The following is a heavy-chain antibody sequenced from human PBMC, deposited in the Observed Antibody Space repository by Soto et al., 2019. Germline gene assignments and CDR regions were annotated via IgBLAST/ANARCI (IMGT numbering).Heavy chain of an antibody. D-gene: IGHD3-3*01. Sequence: GGSLRLSCAASGFTFSSYWMHWVRQAPGKGLVWVSRINSDGSSTSYADSVKGRFTISRDNAKNTLYLQMNSLRAEDTAVYYCASAGTWYDFWSGSRDALDYWGQGTLVTVSS. J-gene: IGHJ4*02. CDR3: ASAGTWYDFWSGSRDALDY. CDR1: GFTFSSYW. V-gene: IGHV3-74*01. CDR2: INSDGSST.